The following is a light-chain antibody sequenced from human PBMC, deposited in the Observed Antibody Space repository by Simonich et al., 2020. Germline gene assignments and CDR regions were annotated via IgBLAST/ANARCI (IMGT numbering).Light chain of an antibody. CDR3: QQYDNLPT. Sequence: DIQMTQSPSSLSASLKDRVTITCQANKDIRNYLNWYQQKPGKAPKLLNYDATNLETGVPSRFSGSGSGTDFTFTISSLQPEDIATYYCQQYDNLPTFGGGTKVEIK. CDR1: KDIRNY. V-gene: IGKV1-33*01. CDR2: DAT. J-gene: IGKJ4*01.